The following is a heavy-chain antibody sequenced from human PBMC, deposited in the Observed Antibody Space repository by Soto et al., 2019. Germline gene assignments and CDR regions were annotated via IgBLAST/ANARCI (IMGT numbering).Heavy chain of an antibody. CDR1: SGSISISRYS. CDR2: IYYSRST. J-gene: IGHJ4*02. Sequence: PSETLSVTCIFASGSISISRYSWGWIRQPPGKGLEWIGSIYYSRSTYYNPSLKSRVTISVDTSKNQFSLKLSSVTAADTAVYYCATQGYGNSRGFVDYWGQGTLVTVSS. CDR3: ATQGYGNSRGFVDY. V-gene: IGHV4-39*01. D-gene: IGHD6-13*01.